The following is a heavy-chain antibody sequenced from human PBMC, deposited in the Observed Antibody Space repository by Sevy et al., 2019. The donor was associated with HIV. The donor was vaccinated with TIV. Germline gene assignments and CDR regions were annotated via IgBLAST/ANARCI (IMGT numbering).Heavy chain of an antibody. CDR1: GFTFSKYS. CDR2: LSFACGRI. Sequence: GGSLRLSCVASGFTFSKYSMSWVRQTPGKGLEWVSTLSFACGRINYADSVKGRFTMSRDDSRNTLYLQMDSLRAEDKARYYCAREGCSKPHDYWGQGTLVTVSS. CDR3: AREGCSKPHDY. V-gene: IGHV3-23*01. D-gene: IGHD2-2*01. J-gene: IGHJ4*02.